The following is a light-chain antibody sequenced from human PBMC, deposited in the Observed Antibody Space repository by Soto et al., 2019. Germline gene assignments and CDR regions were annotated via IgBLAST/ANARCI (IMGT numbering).Light chain of an antibody. V-gene: IGKV3-11*01. J-gene: IGKJ5*01. CDR2: DAS. Sequence: PGERAALSCRASQSISSYLAWYQQKPGQAPRLLIYDASNRATGIPARFSGSGSGTDFTLTISSLEPEDFAVYYCQQRSNWPPITFGQGTRLEV. CDR1: QSISSY. CDR3: QQRSNWPPIT.